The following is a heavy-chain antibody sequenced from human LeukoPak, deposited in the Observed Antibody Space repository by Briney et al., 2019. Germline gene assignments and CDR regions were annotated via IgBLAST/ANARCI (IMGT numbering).Heavy chain of an antibody. CDR3: AKGPYNWGDFDY. CDR2: ISGSGGST. D-gene: IGHD7-27*01. CDR1: GFTFSSYA. J-gene: IGHJ4*02. Sequence: GGSLRLSCAASGFTFSSYAMSWVRQAPGKGLEWVSAISGSGGSTYYADSVKGRFTISRDNSKNTLYPQMNSLRAEDTAVYYCAKGPYNWGDFDYWGQGTLVTVSS. V-gene: IGHV3-23*01.